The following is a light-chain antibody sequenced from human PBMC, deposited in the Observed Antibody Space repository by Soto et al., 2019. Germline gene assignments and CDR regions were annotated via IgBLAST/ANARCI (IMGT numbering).Light chain of an antibody. Sequence: DIQMPPSPSSLSASVGDRVTITFLASQSISSYLNWYQQKPGKAPKLLIYAASSLQSGVPSRFSGSGSGTDFTLTISSLQPEDFATYYCQQSYSTPRTFGQGTKVDIK. J-gene: IGKJ1*01. CDR2: AAS. V-gene: IGKV1-39*01. CDR1: QSISSY. CDR3: QQSYSTPRT.